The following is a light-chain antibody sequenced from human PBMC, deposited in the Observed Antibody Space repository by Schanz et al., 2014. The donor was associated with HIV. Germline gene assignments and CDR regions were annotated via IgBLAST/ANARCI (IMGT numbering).Light chain of an antibody. CDR1: QSISSY. V-gene: IGKV1-39*01. Sequence: DIQMTQSPSSLSASVGDRVTITCRASQSISSYLNWYQQKPGKAPKVLIYAASTLQSGVPSRFSGSGSGTDFTLTISSLQPEDIATYYCQQANSFPPTFGGGTKVEIK. J-gene: IGKJ4*01. CDR2: AAS. CDR3: QQANSFPPT.